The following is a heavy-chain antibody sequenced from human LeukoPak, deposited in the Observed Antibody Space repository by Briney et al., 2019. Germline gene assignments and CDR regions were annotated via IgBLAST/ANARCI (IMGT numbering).Heavy chain of an antibody. Sequence: ASVKVSCKASGYPFTGYYTHWVRQAPGQGLEWLGWINPKNGATSCAQKFQGRVTMTTDTSITTAYMDLSSLRSDDTAVYYCRRRGGYYDYWGQGTLVTVSS. CDR1: GYPFTGYY. CDR3: RRRGGYYDY. CDR2: INPKNGAT. V-gene: IGHV1-2*02. J-gene: IGHJ4*02.